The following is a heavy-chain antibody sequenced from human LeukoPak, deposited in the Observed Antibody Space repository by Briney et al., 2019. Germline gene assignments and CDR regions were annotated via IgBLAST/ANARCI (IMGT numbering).Heavy chain of an antibody. CDR2: IYPGDSDT. Sequence: GESLKISCKGPGYSFTSYWIGWVRQMPGKGLEWMGIIYPGDSDTRYSPSFQGQVTISADKSISTAYLQWSSLKASDTAMYYCARPYYGSGSSYAFDIWGQGTMVTVSS. J-gene: IGHJ3*02. V-gene: IGHV5-51*01. D-gene: IGHD3-10*01. CDR1: GYSFTSYW. CDR3: ARPYYGSGSSYAFDI.